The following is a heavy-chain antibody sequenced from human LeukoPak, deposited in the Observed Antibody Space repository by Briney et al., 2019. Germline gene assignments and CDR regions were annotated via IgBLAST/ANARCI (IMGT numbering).Heavy chain of an antibody. CDR3: ARDQPPITIFGVVTSYFYYYYGMDV. CDR2: ISAYNGNT. J-gene: IGHJ6*02. D-gene: IGHD3-3*01. V-gene: IGHV1-18*01. Sequence: ASVKVSCKASGYTFTSYGISWVRQAPGQGLEWMGWISAYNGNTNYAQKLQGRVTMTTDTSTSTAYMELRSLRSDDTAVYYCARDQPPITIFGVVTSYFYYYYGMDVWGQGTTVTVSS. CDR1: GYTFTSYG.